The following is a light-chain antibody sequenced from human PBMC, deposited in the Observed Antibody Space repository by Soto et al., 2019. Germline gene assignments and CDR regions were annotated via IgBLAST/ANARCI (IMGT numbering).Light chain of an antibody. CDR1: QSVSSN. V-gene: IGKV3-15*01. CDR2: GAS. J-gene: IGKJ1*01. CDR3: QQYNNWPPWT. Sequence: EIVMTQSPATLSVSPGERATLSCRASQSVSSNLAWYQQKPGQAPRLLIYGASTRATGIPARFSGSASGTEFTLTISILHSEDFAFYYCQQYNNWPPWTFGQGTKVEIK.